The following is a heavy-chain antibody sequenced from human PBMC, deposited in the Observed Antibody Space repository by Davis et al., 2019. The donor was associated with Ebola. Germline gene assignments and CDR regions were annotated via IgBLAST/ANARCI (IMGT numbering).Heavy chain of an antibody. Sequence: GESLKISCAASGFTFSAYSMDWVRQAPGKGLEWVSAISGSGGSTYYADSVKGRFTISRDNAKNSLYLQMNSLRAEDTAVYYCARVYRHDYYYYYMDVWGKGTTVTVSS. D-gene: IGHD1-1*01. CDR1: GFTFSAYS. CDR3: ARVYRHDYYYYYMDV. V-gene: IGHV3-21*01. J-gene: IGHJ6*03. CDR2: ISGSGGST.